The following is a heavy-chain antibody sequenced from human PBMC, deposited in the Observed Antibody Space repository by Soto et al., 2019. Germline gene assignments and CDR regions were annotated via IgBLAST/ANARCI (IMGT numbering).Heavy chain of an antibody. CDR1: GYTFASYA. CDR3: ARAPLHNIQLLRIYDYMAV. D-gene: IGHD4-4*01. J-gene: IGHJ6*03. V-gene: IGHV1-3*01. CDR2: INGGNGDT. Sequence: QVQLVQSGAELKKPGASVKVSCKASGYTFASYAIHWVRQAPGQGPEWMGWINGGNGDTKSAEKFQDRVTIIRDTSATTTHMELRSLTLEDTAVYYCARAPLHNIQLLRIYDYMAVWGKGTTVTVSS.